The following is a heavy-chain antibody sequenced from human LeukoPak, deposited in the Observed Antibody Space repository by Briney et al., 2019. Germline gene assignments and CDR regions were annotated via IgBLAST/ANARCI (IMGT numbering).Heavy chain of an antibody. CDR2: IYHSGST. D-gene: IGHD3-10*01. J-gene: IGHJ6*04. CDR1: GGSISSSNW. V-gene: IGHV4-4*02. CDR3: ARHYYGSGAMDV. Sequence: PSGTLSLTCAVSGGSISSSNWWSWVRQPPGKGLEWIGEIYHSGSTNYNPSLKSRVTMSVDKSKNQFSLKLSSVTAADTAVYYCARHYYGSGAMDVWGKGTTVTVSS.